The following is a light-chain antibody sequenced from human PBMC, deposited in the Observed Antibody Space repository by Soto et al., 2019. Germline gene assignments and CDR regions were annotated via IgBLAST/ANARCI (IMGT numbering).Light chain of an antibody. V-gene: IGKV3-15*01. CDR3: QQYDNWPPWT. J-gene: IGKJ1*01. CDR1: ESVGSH. CDR2: GVS. Sequence: DTVMTQSPATLSVSPGETATLSCRASESVGSHLAWYQQKAGQAPRLLLHGVSTRATGIPARFRGSGSETDFTLTISSLQSEDSAIYYCQQYDNWPPWTFGQGTKVEI.